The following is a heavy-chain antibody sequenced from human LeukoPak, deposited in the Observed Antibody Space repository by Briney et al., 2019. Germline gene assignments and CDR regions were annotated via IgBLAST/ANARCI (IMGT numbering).Heavy chain of an antibody. CDR2: ISAYNGNT. CDR3: ARDVSSGWVTHDAFDI. CDR1: GYTFTSYG. Sequence: GASVKVSCKASGYTFTSYGISWVRQAPGQGLEWMGWISAYNGNTNYAQKLQGRVTMTTDTSTSTAYMELRSLRSDDTAVCYCARDVSSGWVTHDAFDIWGQGTMVTVSS. D-gene: IGHD6-19*01. V-gene: IGHV1-18*01. J-gene: IGHJ3*02.